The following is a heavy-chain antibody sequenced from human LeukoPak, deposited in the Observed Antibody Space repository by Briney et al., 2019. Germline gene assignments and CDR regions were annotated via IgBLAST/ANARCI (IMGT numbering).Heavy chain of an antibody. J-gene: IGHJ4*02. Sequence: GASVKVSCKASGYTFTNYDINWVRQATGQGLEWMRYKNPNSGNSAYAQKFQGRVTITTDASITTAYMELSGLRSENPALYYCAREGLDYWGQGSLVSVSS. CDR2: KNPNSGNS. CDR3: AREGLDY. V-gene: IGHV1-8*01. CDR1: GYTFTNYD.